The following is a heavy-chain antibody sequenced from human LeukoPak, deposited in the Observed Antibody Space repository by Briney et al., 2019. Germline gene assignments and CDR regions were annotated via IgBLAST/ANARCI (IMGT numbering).Heavy chain of an antibody. Sequence: PGGSLRLSCAASGFTFSSYGMHWVRQAPGKGLEWVAVISYDGSNKYYADSVKGRFTISRDNSKNTLYLQMNSLRAEDTAVYYCAKSGGSEMATITGYWGQGTLVTVSS. CDR3: AKSGGSEMATITGY. J-gene: IGHJ4*02. CDR1: GFTFSSYG. V-gene: IGHV3-30*18. D-gene: IGHD5-24*01. CDR2: ISYDGSNK.